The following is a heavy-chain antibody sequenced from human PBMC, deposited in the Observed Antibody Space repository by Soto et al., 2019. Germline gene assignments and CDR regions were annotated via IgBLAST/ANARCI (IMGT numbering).Heavy chain of an antibody. J-gene: IGHJ6*02. CDR2: ISGSGGST. D-gene: IGHD1-1*01. CDR1: GFTFSSYA. CDR3: AKDRERGNYYYYGRDV. Sequence: EVQLLESGGGLVQPGGSLRLSCAASGFTFSSYAMSWVRQAPGKGLEWVSAISGSGGSTYYADSVKGRFTISRDNSKNTLYLQMNSLRAEDTAVYYCAKDRERGNYYYYGRDVWGQGTTVTVSS. V-gene: IGHV3-23*01.